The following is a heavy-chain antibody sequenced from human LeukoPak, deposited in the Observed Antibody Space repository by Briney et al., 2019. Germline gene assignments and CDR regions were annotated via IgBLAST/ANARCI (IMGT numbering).Heavy chain of an antibody. Sequence: PSETLSLTCAVYGGSFSGYYWSWIRQPLGKGLEWIGEINHSGSTNYNPSLKSRVTISVDTSKNQFSLKLSSVTAADTAVYYCARDLVSALWNDRTAGDGLGYWGQGTLVTVSS. CDR1: GGSFSGYY. CDR3: ARDLVSALWNDRTAGDGLGY. V-gene: IGHV4-34*01. D-gene: IGHD1-1*01. CDR2: INHSGST. J-gene: IGHJ4*02.